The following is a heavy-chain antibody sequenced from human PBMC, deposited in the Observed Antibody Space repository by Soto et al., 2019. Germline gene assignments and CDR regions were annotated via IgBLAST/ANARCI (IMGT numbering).Heavy chain of an antibody. CDR2: IQHDGSNQ. Sequence: QVQLVESGGGVVQPGRSLRLSCAASGFTFRSFAMHWVRQAPGKGLEWVAIIQHDGSNQYYADSVKGRFTISRDNSNNTLFLQMSSLRAEDTAVYYCARDSSALDVWGQGTTVTVSS. CDR1: GFTFRSFA. CDR3: ARDSSALDV. V-gene: IGHV3-33*01. J-gene: IGHJ6*02.